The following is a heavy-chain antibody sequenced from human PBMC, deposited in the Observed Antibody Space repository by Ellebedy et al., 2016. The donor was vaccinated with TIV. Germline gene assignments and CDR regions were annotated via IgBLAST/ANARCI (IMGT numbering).Heavy chain of an antibody. CDR1: GFTLNSYW. D-gene: IGHD5-18*01. Sequence: GGSLRLXCAPSGFTLNSYWLTWVRKAPGKGMEWVSNIKEDGGEKYYVDSVKGRFTISRDNAKNSVFLLMNSLRAEDTAVYYCARGYTALGDWGQGTLVTVSS. J-gene: IGHJ4*02. V-gene: IGHV3-7*01. CDR2: IKEDGGEK. CDR3: ARGYTALGD.